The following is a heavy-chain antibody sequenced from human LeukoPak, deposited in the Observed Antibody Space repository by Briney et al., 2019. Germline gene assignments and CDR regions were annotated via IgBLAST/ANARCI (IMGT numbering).Heavy chain of an antibody. CDR2: IYYSGSP. V-gene: IGHV4-39*01. CDR1: GGSISSSSYY. J-gene: IGHJ6*03. Sequence: KSSETLSLTCTVSGGSISSSSYYWGWIRQPPGKGLEWIGSIYYSGSPYYNPSLKSRVTISVDTSKKQFSLKLSSVTAADTAVYYCAKGSDGYKFYQYHYMDVWGKGTTVTISS. D-gene: IGHD5-24*01. CDR3: AKGSDGYKFYQYHYMDV.